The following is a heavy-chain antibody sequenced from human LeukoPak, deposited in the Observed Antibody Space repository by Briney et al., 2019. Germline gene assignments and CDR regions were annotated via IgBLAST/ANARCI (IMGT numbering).Heavy chain of an antibody. CDR3: ARARTRRLVNGSRTSCYGNWFDP. V-gene: IGHV4-59*01. J-gene: IGHJ5*02. D-gene: IGHD2-2*01. CDR2: IYYSGST. Sequence: SETLSLTCTVSGGSISSYYWSWIRQPPGKGLEWIGYIYYSGSTNYSPSLKTRVTISVDTSKNQFSLKLSSVTAADTAVYYCARARTRRLVNGSRTSCYGNWFDPWGQGTPVTVSS. CDR1: GGSISSYY.